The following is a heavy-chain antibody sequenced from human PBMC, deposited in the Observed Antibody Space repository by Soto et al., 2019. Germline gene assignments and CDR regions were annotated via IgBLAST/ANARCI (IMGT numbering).Heavy chain of an antibody. V-gene: IGHV3-15*01. CDR2: IKSKTDGGTT. CDR1: GFTFSNAW. CDR3: TTDEEYSNRGNYYYGMDV. Sequence: PGGSLRLSCAASGFTFSNAWMSWVRHAPGKGLEWVGRIKSKTDGGTTDYAAPVKGRFTISRDDSKNTLYLQMNSLKTEDTAVYYCTTDEEYSNRGNYYYGMDVWGQGTTVTVSS. J-gene: IGHJ6*02. D-gene: IGHD4-4*01.